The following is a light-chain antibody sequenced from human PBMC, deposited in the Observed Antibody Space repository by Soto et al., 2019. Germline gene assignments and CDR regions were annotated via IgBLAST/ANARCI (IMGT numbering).Light chain of an antibody. J-gene: IGKJ5*01. Sequence: IVMTQSPATLSVSPGERATLSCRASQSVSIKLAWYQQKPRQAPRLIIYDTSTRANGIPARFSGSGSGTEFTLTISSLQSEDFAVYYCQQYNNWHPITFGQGTRLEIK. CDR3: QQYNNWHPIT. CDR1: QSVSIK. V-gene: IGKV3-15*01. CDR2: DTS.